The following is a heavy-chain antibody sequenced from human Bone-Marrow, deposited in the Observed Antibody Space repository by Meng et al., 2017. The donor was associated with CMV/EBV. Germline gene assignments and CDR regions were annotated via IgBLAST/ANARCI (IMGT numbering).Heavy chain of an antibody. CDR1: GFTFSSYS. D-gene: IGHD3-22*01. CDR2: ISSSSSYI. Sequence: GESLKISCAASGFTFSSYSMNWVRQAPGKGLEWVSSISSSSSYIYYADSVKGRFTISRDNAKNSLYLQMNSLRAEDTAVYYCARGLYYYDSSGYYNSRYYFDYCGQGTLVTVSS. J-gene: IGHJ4*02. CDR3: ARGLYYYDSSGYYNSRYYFDY. V-gene: IGHV3-21*01.